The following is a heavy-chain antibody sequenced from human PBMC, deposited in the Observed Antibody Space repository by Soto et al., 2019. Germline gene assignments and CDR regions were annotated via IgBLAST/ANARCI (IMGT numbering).Heavy chain of an antibody. J-gene: IGHJ6*02. CDR2: INAGNGNT. CDR3: AKVASGSEGYYYYGMDV. Sequence: EASVKVSCKASGYTFTSYAMHWVRQAPGQRLEWMGWINAGNGNTKYSQKFQGRVTITRDTSASTAYMELSSLRSEDTAVYYCAKVASGSEGYYYYGMDVWGQGTTVTVSS. CDR1: GYTFTSYA. V-gene: IGHV1-3*01. D-gene: IGHD6-25*01.